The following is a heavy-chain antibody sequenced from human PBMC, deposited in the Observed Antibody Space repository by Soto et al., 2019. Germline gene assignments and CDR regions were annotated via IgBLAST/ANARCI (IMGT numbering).Heavy chain of an antibody. D-gene: IGHD3-3*01. Sequence: ALVKVSFKASGYTFTGYYMHWVRQAPGQGLEWMGWINPNSGGTNYAQKFQGRVTMTRDTSISTAYMELSRLRSDDTAVYYCFTIFGVVIIDYYGMDVWGQGTTVTVSS. CDR2: INPNSGGT. V-gene: IGHV1-2*02. CDR1: GYTFTGYY. J-gene: IGHJ6*02. CDR3: FTIFGVVIIDYYGMDV.